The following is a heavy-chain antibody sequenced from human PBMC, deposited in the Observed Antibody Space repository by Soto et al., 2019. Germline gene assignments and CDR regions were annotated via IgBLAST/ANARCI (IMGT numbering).Heavy chain of an antibody. CDR2: PQYNGIT. Sequence: QQQLQESGPGLVKPSETLSLTCTVSGDPISSSGHFWVWIRQPPGKGLEWSGNPQYNGITHYNPSLESRVPISADASKKHFSLKLNSVTAADTALYYCAHRVDWSPYASWGQGTLVTVSS. V-gene: IGHV4-39*02. CDR3: AHRVDWSPYAS. D-gene: IGHD3-9*01. CDR1: GDPISSSGHF. J-gene: IGHJ5*02.